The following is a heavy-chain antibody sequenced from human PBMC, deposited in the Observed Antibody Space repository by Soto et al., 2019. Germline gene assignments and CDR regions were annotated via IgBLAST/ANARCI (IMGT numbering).Heavy chain of an antibody. J-gene: IGHJ6*02. Sequence: SVKVSCKASGGTFSSYAISWVRQAPGQGLEWMGGIIPIFGTANYAQKFQGRVTITADESTSTAYMELSSLRSEDTAVYYCANFNMDSDLGHYYYYYGMDVWGQGTTVTVSS. D-gene: IGHD3-10*01. V-gene: IGHV1-69*13. CDR2: IIPIFGTA. CDR1: GGTFSSYA. CDR3: ANFNMDSDLGHYYYYYGMDV.